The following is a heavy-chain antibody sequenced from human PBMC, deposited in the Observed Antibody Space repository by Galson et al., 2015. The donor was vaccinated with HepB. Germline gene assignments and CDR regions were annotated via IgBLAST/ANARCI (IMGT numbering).Heavy chain of an antibody. V-gene: IGHV1-46*03. CDR3: AREGIGAAGPPFDY. CDR2: INPSGGST. J-gene: IGHJ4*02. Sequence: SVKVSCKASGGTFSSYAISWVRQAPGQGLEWMGIINPSGGSTSYAQKFQGRVTMTRDTSTSTVYMELSSLRSEDTAVYYCAREGIGAAGPPFDYWGQGTLVTVSS. D-gene: IGHD6-13*01. CDR1: GGTFSSYA.